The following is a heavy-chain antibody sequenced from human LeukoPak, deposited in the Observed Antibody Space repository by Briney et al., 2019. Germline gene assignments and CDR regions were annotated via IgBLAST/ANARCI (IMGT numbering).Heavy chain of an antibody. J-gene: IGHJ4*02. V-gene: IGHV1-69*04. CDR2: IIPILGIA. CDR3: ARSGYGGLHDY. Sequence: SVKVSCKASGGTFSSYAISWVRQAPGQGLEWMGRIIPILGIANYAQKFQGRVTITADKSTSTAYMELSSLRSGDTAVYYCARSGYGGLHDYWGQGTLVTVSS. CDR1: GGTFSSYA. D-gene: IGHD4-23*01.